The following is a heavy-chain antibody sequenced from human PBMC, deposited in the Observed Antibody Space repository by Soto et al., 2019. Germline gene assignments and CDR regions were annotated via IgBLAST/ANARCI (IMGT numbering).Heavy chain of an antibody. D-gene: IGHD3-10*01. CDR1: GYIFTSFG. CDR2: VSTYNGNT. J-gene: IGHJ4*02. Sequence: QVQLVQSGAEVKKPGASVKVSCKASGYIFTSFGITWVRQAPGQGLEWMGWVSTYNGNTKYAQKLQGRVTMSTDTSTSKADMELRSLRSDDTAVYYCTRGAGQGSGSYDWGQGTLVTVSS. CDR3: TRGAGQGSGSYD. V-gene: IGHV1-18*01.